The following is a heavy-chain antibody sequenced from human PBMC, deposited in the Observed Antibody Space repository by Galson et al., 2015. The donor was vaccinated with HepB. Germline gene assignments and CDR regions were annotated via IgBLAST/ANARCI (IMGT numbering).Heavy chain of an antibody. CDR3: ARSPRHSESQ. CDR1: GFTFSSHA. CDR2: ISYDGSDE. Sequence: SLRLSCAASGFTFSSHAMYWVRQAPGKGLEWVAAISYDGSDEYYADSVKGRSTISRDNSKNTLYLQMNSLRAEDTAVYYCARSPRHSESQWGQGTLVTVSS. D-gene: IGHD1-26*01. V-gene: IGHV3-30-3*01. J-gene: IGHJ4*02.